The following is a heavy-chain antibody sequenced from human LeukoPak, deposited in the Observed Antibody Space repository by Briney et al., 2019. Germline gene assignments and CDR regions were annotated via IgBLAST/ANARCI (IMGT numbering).Heavy chain of an antibody. V-gene: IGHV3-21*01. CDR1: GFTFSSYS. J-gene: IGHJ3*02. D-gene: IGHD5-18*01. Sequence: PGGSLRLSCAASGFTFSSYSMNWVRQAPGKGLEWVSSISSSSSYIYYADSVKGRFTISRDNAKNSLYLQMNSLRAEDTAVYYCANDRIRIVDTAMLDAFDIWGQGTMVTVSS. CDR3: ANDRIRIVDTAMLDAFDI. CDR2: ISSSSSYI.